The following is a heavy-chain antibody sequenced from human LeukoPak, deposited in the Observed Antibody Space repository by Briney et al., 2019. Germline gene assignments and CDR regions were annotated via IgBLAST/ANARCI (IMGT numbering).Heavy chain of an antibody. Sequence: SETLSLTCAVYGGSFSGYYWSWIRQPPGKGLEWTGYIYYSGRTNYNPSLKSRVTISVDTSKNQFSLKLSSVTAADTAVYYCARGPNRYYFDYWGQGTLVTVSS. CDR1: GGSFSGYY. J-gene: IGHJ4*02. CDR3: ARGPNRYYFDY. D-gene: IGHD2/OR15-2a*01. V-gene: IGHV4-59*01. CDR2: IYYSGRT.